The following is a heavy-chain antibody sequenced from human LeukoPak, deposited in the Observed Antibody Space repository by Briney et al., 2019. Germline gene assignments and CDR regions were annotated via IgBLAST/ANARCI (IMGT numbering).Heavy chain of an antibody. J-gene: IGHJ4*02. CDR3: ARDKGTSYLSSFDY. V-gene: IGHV3-53*01. CDR1: GFTFSSYW. CDR2: IYSGGNT. Sequence: GGSLRLSCAASGFTFSSYWMSWVRQAPGKGLEWVSFIYSGGNTHYSDSLKGRFTISRDNSKNTLYLQMNSLRVEDTAVYYCARDKGTSYLSSFDYWGQGTLVTVSS. D-gene: IGHD6-6*01.